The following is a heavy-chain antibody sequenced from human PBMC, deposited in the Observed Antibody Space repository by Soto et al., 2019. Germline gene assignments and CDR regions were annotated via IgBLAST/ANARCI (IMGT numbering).Heavy chain of an antibody. J-gene: IGHJ4*02. D-gene: IGHD6-13*01. CDR2: IYYSGNT. Sequence: QVQLQESGPGLVKPSETLSLTCTVSGGSISSYYWSWIRQPPGKGLEWIGYIYYSGNTNYNPSLKSRVTISVDTSKNQFSLKLSSVTAADTAVYYCARAIAAAGFDYWGQGTLVTVSS. CDR3: ARAIAAAGFDY. CDR1: GGSISSYY. V-gene: IGHV4-59*08.